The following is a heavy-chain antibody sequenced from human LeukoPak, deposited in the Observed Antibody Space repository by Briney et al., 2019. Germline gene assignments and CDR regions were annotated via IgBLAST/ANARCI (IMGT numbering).Heavy chain of an antibody. D-gene: IGHD7-27*01. CDR2: LFYSGLS. CDR1: GGSFSGYY. J-gene: IGHJ4*02. CDR3: AKEPTGAKTFDS. V-gene: IGHV4-34*12. Sequence: SETLSLTCAVYGGSFSGYYWSWIRQPPGKGLEWIGSLFYSGLSYYNPSLKSRVTISVDTSNNQFSLILNSVTAADTAVYFCAKEPTGAKTFDSWGQGTLVTVSS.